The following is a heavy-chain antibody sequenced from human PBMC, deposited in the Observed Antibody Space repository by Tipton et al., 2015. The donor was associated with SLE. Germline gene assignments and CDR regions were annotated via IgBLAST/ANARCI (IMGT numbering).Heavy chain of an antibody. CDR1: GGSFSGYY. CDR3: AKVGGASCSRTSCHADFDY. Sequence: TLSLTCAVYGGSFSGYYWSWIRQPPGKGLEWIGEINHSGSTNYNPSLRSRVTISVDTSKNQFSLKLSSVTAADTAMYYCAKVGGASCSRTSCHADFDYWGQGILVAVSS. CDR2: INHSGST. D-gene: IGHD2-2*01. J-gene: IGHJ4*02. V-gene: IGHV4-34*01.